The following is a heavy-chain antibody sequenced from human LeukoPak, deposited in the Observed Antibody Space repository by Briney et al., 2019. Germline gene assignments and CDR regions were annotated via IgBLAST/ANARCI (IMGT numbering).Heavy chain of an antibody. Sequence: GGSLRLSCAASGFTFSSYWMHWVRQAPGKGLEWVSSISSSSSYIYYADSVKGRFTISRDNAKNSLYLQMNSLRAEDTAVYYCAKGGGWNRYYYYMDVWGKGTTVTISS. V-gene: IGHV3-21*04. CDR2: ISSSSSYI. J-gene: IGHJ6*03. CDR3: AKGGGWNRYYYYMDV. D-gene: IGHD1-1*01. CDR1: GFTFSSYW.